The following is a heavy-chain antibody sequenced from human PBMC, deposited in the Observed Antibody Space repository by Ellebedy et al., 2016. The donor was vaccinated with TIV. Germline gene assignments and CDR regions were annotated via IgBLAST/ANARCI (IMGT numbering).Heavy chain of an antibody. V-gene: IGHV3-30-3*01. CDR2: ISYDGSNK. Sequence: GESLKISXAASGFTFSSYAMHWVRQAPGKGLEWVAVISYDGSNKYYAASVKGRFTISRDNSQNTLYLQMNSLRPEDTAVYYCARGRGMQLWWGMDVWGQGTTVTVSS. CDR1: GFTFSSYA. CDR3: ARGRGMQLWWGMDV. J-gene: IGHJ6*02. D-gene: IGHD5-18*01.